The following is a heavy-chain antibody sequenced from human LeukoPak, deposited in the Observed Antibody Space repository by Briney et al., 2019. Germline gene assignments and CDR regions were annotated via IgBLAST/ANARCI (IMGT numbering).Heavy chain of an antibody. D-gene: IGHD6-13*01. CDR3: VRDRKSSSWYKVFPDY. J-gene: IGHJ4*02. Sequence: PGGSLRLSCAASGFTFSDYYMSWIRQAPGKGLEWVSYISSSGSTIYYADSVKGRFTISRDNAKNSLYLQMNSLRAEDTAVYYCVRDRKSSSWYKVFPDYWGQGTLVTVSS. CDR2: ISSSGSTI. V-gene: IGHV3-11*01. CDR1: GFTFSDYY.